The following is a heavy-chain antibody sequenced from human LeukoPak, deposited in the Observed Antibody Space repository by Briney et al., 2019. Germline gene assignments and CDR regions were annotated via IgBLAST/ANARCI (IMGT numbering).Heavy chain of an antibody. V-gene: IGHV2-70*11. Sequence: SASGPALVKPTQTLTLTCTFSGFSPSTSGMCVSWIRQPPGKALEWLARIDWDDDKYYSTSLKTRLTISKDTSKNQVVLTMTNMDPVDTATYYCARSLDYYDSSGYYSQDFDYWGQGTLVTVSS. CDR1: GFSPSTSGMC. D-gene: IGHD3-22*01. J-gene: IGHJ4*02. CDR3: ARSLDYYDSSGYYSQDFDY. CDR2: IDWDDDK.